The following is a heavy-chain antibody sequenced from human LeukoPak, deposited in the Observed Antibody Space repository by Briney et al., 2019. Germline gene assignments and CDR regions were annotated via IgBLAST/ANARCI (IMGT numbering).Heavy chain of an antibody. Sequence: GGSLRLSCAASGFTFSSYAMHWVRQAPGKGLEWVSNIGTSSTTIYYADSVKGRFTISRDNAKNSLYLQMNSLRADDTAVYYCARFAAGGSYYYYMDIWGKGTTVTVSS. D-gene: IGHD6-25*01. CDR1: GFTFSSYA. CDR3: ARFAAGGSYYYYMDI. J-gene: IGHJ6*03. V-gene: IGHV3-48*01. CDR2: IGTSSTTI.